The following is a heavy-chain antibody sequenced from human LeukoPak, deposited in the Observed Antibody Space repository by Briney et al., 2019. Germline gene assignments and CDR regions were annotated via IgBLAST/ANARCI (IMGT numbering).Heavy chain of an antibody. CDR1: GYTLTALS. D-gene: IGHD5-24*01. CDR3: AIFGRDGTTYDVFHI. Sequence: ASVKVSCKVSGYTLTALSIHWVRQAPGKGLEWMGGFHPEDGKAIYAQKLQGRLTMTEDTSTDTAYMELRSLKSDDTAVYYCAIFGRDGTTYDVFHIWGQGTMVTVSS. CDR2: FHPEDGKA. V-gene: IGHV1-24*01. J-gene: IGHJ3*02.